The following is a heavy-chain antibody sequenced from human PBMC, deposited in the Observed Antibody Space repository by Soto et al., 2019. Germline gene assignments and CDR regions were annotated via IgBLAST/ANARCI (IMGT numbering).Heavy chain of an antibody. CDR2: IYYTGST. CDR3: ARDAESGSYYPFNY. V-gene: IGHV4-61*08. Sequence: PSETLSLTCTVSGGSISSGDYYWSWIRQPPGKGLEWIGYIYYTGSTNYNPSLKSRVTLSVDTSKNQFSLKLASVTAADTAVYYCARDAESGSYYPFNYWGQGTLVTVSS. CDR1: GGSISSGDYY. J-gene: IGHJ4*02. D-gene: IGHD1-26*01.